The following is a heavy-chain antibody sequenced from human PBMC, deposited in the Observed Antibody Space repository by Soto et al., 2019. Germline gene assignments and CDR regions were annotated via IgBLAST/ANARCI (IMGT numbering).Heavy chain of an antibody. CDR2: IVPSNSYT. J-gene: IGHJ5*02. D-gene: IGHD3-22*01. V-gene: IGHV5-10-1*01. Sequence: PGESLNSSCKGSGYSFTSCWISCVRQMPGKRREWMGMIVPSNSYTNYSPYFQGHVPVSADKSISTAYLQWSILQDSDTAMYSCARAYYYDSRGYYYDTRFAELDHWGQGTLVTVSS. CDR1: GYSFTSCW. CDR3: ARAYYYDSRGYYYDTRFAELDH.